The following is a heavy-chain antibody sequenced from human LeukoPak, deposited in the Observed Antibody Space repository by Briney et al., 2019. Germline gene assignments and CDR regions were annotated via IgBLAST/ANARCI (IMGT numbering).Heavy chain of an antibody. V-gene: IGHV4-61*02. CDR2: IYTSGST. J-gene: IGHJ4*02. D-gene: IGHD2-21*01. CDR3: AGDPGCGGDCPNFDY. CDR1: GGSISSGSYY. Sequence: PSETLSLTCTVSGGSISSGSYYWSWIRQPAGKGLEWIGRIYTSGSTNYNPSLKSRVTISVDTSKNQFSLKLSSVTAADTAVYYCAGDPGCGGDCPNFDYWGQGTLVTVSS.